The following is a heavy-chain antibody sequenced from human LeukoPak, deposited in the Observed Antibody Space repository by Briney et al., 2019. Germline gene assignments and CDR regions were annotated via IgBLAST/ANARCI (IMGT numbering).Heavy chain of an antibody. J-gene: IGHJ3*02. D-gene: IGHD3-22*01. Sequence: PGGSLRLSCAASGFTFSSYWMHWVRQAPGKGLVWVSRINSDGSSTSYADSVKGRFTISRDNAKNTLCLQMNSLRAEDTAVYYCARYSSGYLDAFDIWGQGTMVTVSS. V-gene: IGHV3-74*01. CDR2: INSDGSST. CDR3: ARYSSGYLDAFDI. CDR1: GFTFSSYW.